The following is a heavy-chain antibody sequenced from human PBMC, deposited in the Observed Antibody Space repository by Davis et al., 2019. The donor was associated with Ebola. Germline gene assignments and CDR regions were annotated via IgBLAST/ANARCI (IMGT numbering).Heavy chain of an antibody. CDR3: ARESWRYDSSGYYEIYGMDV. CDR1: GFTFSSYA. D-gene: IGHD3-22*01. Sequence: GGSLRLSCAASGFTFSSYAMTWARQVPGKGLEWVSAITSSGGSTYYGDSVKGRFTISRDNAKNSLYLQMNSLRDEDTAVYYCARESWRYDSSGYYEIYGMDVWGQGTTVTVSS. CDR2: ITSSGGST. V-gene: IGHV3-23*01. J-gene: IGHJ6*02.